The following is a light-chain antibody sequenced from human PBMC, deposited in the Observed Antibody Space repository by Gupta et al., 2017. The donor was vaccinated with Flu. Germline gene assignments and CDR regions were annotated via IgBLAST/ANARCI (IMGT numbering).Light chain of an antibody. CDR3: TSYTSSYSYV. J-gene: IGLJ1*01. Sequence: SNVGGDRHVSCYQQYPGKAPKLMIYDINDRPSGVSNRFSGSKSGNTATLTISVLQAEDDAYYYCTSYTSSYSYVFGSGSQVTVL. CDR2: DIN. V-gene: IGLV2-14*04. CDR1: SNVGGDRH.